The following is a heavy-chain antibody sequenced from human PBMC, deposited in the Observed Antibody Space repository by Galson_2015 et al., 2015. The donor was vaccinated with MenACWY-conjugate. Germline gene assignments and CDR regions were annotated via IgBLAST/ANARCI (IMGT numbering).Heavy chain of an antibody. CDR1: GGTFSSYG. D-gene: IGHD6-13*01. CDR2: IIPIFGAA. Sequence: SVKVSCKASGGTFSSYGISWVRQAPGQGLEWMGAIIPIFGAANYAQRFQGRVTMTADESTTTAYMELSSLRSEDTAEYYCARDGHSSTWNQYNWFDPWGQGTLVTVSS. J-gene: IGHJ5*02. V-gene: IGHV1-69*13. CDR3: ARDGHSSTWNQYNWFDP.